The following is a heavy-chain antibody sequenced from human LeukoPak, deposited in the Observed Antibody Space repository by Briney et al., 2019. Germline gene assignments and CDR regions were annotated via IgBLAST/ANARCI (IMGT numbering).Heavy chain of an antibody. Sequence: GGSLRLSCAASGFTVSSNYMSWVRQAPGKGLEWVSAISGSGGSTYYADSVKGRFTISRDNSKNTLYLQMNSLRAEDTAVYYCAKLESLTPGAEYFQHWGQGTLVTVSS. J-gene: IGHJ1*01. CDR2: ISGSGGST. V-gene: IGHV3-23*01. D-gene: IGHD1-14*01. CDR1: GFTVSSNY. CDR3: AKLESLTPGAEYFQH.